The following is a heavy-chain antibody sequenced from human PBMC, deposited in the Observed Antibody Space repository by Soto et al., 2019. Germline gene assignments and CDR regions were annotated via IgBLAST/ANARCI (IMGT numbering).Heavy chain of an antibody. V-gene: IGHV4-31*03. J-gene: IGHJ3*02. CDR1: DGSINDGGYY. Sequence: SSETLSLTCSVSDGSINDGGYYWSWIRQHPEKGLEWIGFIHFSGTTFYNPSLRSRLIMSVDTSKSQFSLNLNSVTAADTAVYFCARSVIYYDSRGYYDVGAFDIWGQGTLVT. CDR3: ARSVIYYDSRGYYDVGAFDI. D-gene: IGHD3-22*01. CDR2: IHFSGTT.